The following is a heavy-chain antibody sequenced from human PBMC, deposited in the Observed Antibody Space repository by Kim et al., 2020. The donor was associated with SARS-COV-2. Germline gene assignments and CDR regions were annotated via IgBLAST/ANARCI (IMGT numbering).Heavy chain of an antibody. Sequence: GGSLRLSCAASGFTFSSYGMPWVRRAPGKGLEWVANIKKDGNKKYYVDSVKGRFTISRDNAKNSLYLQMNSLRAEDTAVYYCARDEDVYSSGKDAFDSGGQGTMVTVSS. CDR2: IKKDGNKK. J-gene: IGHJ3*02. CDR1: GFTFSSYG. D-gene: IGHD6-19*01. CDR3: ARDEDVYSSGKDAFDS. V-gene: IGHV3-7*01.